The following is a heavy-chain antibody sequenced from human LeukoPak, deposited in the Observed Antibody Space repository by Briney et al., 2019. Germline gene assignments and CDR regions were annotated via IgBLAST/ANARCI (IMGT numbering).Heavy chain of an antibody. CDR2: IYTSGST. CDR3: ARGHRFGESAHAFDI. CDR1: GGSISSYY. D-gene: IGHD3-10*01. Sequence: SETLSLTCTVSGGSISSYYWSWIRQPAGKGLEWIGRIYTSGSTNYNPSLKSRVTMSVDASKNQYSLKLSSVTAADTAVYYCARGHRFGESAHAFDIWGQGTMVTVSS. V-gene: IGHV4-4*07. J-gene: IGHJ3*02.